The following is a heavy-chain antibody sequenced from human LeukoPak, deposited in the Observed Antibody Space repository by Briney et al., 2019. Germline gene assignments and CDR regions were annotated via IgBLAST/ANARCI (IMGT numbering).Heavy chain of an antibody. CDR1: GGSLSSVDYY. J-gene: IGHJ4*02. CDR2: LSHIGSS. V-gene: IGHV4-30-4*08. D-gene: IGHD3-3*01. Sequence: PSQTLSLTCTVSGGSLSSVDYYWGWLRQSPGTGLEWVGYLSHIGSSYYNPSLKSLMTMSVDTSKNQVSLKLRSVTAADTAMYFCARGREENYDFWSGYYKGVHFDFWGQGTLVTVSS. CDR3: ARGREENYDFWSGYYKGVHFDF.